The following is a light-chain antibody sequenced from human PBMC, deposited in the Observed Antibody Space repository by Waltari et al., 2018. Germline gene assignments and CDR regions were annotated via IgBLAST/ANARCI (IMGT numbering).Light chain of an antibody. Sequence: DIQMAQSPSSLSASVVERVTITCRASQSISHYLNWYQQKPLKAPKLLMFAASGLQSGVPSRFSGSGSGTDFTLTINNLQPEDFATYYCQQSYSSPWTFGQGTRVEIK. CDR1: QSISHY. J-gene: IGKJ1*01. CDR3: QQSYSSPWT. CDR2: AAS. V-gene: IGKV1-39*01.